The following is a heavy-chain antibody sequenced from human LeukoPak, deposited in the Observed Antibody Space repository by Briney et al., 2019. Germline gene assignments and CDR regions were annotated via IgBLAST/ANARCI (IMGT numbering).Heavy chain of an antibody. J-gene: IGHJ4*02. CDR2: LNPNTGHA. V-gene: IGHV1-2*06. Sequence: APVKVSCKVVAYDFTGYYIHWVRQAPGQGPEWMGRLNPNTGHAVYAFKFQGRVTITRDTSSSTAYMEVTRLTSDDTALYYCAKDRDGADRIILWGQGTLVTVSS. D-gene: IGHD5-24*01. CDR3: AKDRDGADRIIL. CDR1: AYDFTGYY.